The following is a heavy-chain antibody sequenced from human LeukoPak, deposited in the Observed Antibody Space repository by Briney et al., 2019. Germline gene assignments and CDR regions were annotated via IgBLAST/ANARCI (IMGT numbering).Heavy chain of an antibody. V-gene: IGHV3-23*01. CDR1: GLTFSIQA. CDR2: IIGSGGST. Sequence: GGSLTLSRSPSGLTFSIQAMSWLRPAPGRGLEYVSAIIGSGGSTYYPDSVKGRFTISRVNSKIMPELQLNSRRAHDTVLLYCAKGQTGEDYFDYWGQGTLVTVSS. CDR3: AKGQTGEDYFDY. J-gene: IGHJ4*02. D-gene: IGHD1-26*01.